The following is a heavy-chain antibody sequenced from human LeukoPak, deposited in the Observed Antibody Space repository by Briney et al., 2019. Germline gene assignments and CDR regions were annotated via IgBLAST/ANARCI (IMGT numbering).Heavy chain of an antibody. CDR2: IHYSGST. CDR1: GGSISGYY. D-gene: IGHD3-3*01. CDR3: ARITIFGVVIVGMDV. J-gene: IGHJ6*02. Sequence: SETLSLTCTVSGGSISGYYWSWIRQAPGKGLEWIGYIHYSGSTNYNPSLKSRVTISVDTSKNQFSLKLSSVTAADTAVYYCARITIFGVVIVGMDVWGQGTTVTVSS. V-gene: IGHV4-59*01.